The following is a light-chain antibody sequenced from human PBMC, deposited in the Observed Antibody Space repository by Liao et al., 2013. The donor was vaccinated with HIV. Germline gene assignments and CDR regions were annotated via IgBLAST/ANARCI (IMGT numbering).Light chain of an antibody. Sequence: SYHLTQPPSVSVPPGQTATITCSGERLGDKYVTWYQQKSGQSPVLVIYEDTKRPAGIPERFSGSNSGNTATLTISGTQPLDEADYYCQTWHISTLILGGGTKLTVL. J-gene: IGLJ2*01. CDR2: EDT. CDR3: QTWHISTLI. CDR1: RLGDKY. V-gene: IGLV3-1*01.